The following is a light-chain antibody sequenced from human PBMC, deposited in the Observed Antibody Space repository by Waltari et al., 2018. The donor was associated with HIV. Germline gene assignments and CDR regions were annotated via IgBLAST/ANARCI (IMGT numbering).Light chain of an antibody. CDR1: SSNSGSNT. V-gene: IGLV1-44*01. Sequence: QSVLTQPPSASGTPGQRVTLSYSGHSSNSGSNTVHWSPQIPGNAPKLLIYSNNQRPSGVPDRFSGSKSGTSASLAISGLQSEDEADYYCAAWDDSLNGPVFGGGTKLTVL. J-gene: IGLJ3*02. CDR3: AAWDDSLNGPV. CDR2: SNN.